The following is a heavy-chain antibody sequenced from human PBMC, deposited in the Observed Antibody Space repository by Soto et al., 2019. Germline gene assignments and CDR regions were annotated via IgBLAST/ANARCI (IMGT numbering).Heavy chain of an antibody. CDR2: IIPILGIA. J-gene: IGHJ2*01. D-gene: IGHD4-17*01. Sequence: QVQLVQSGAEVKKPGSSVKVSCKASGGTFSSYTISWVRQAPGQGLEWMGRIIPILGIANYAQKFQGRVTITADKSTSTAYMELSSLRSEDTAVYYCVRHGETQGLNWYFDLWGRGTLVTVSS. CDR3: VRHGETQGLNWYFDL. V-gene: IGHV1-69*02. CDR1: GGTFSSYT.